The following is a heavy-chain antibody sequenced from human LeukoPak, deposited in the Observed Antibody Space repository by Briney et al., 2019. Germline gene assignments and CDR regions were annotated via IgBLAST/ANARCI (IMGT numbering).Heavy chain of an antibody. J-gene: IGHJ4*02. CDR2: INPNSGGT. Sequence: ASVKVSCKASGYTFTGYYMHWVRQAPGQGPEWMGWINPNSGGTNYAQKFQGRVTMTRDTSISTAYMELSRLRSDDTAVYYCARDQYCSGGSCYLFWGQGTLVTVSS. CDR3: ARDQYCSGGSCYLF. CDR1: GYTFTGYY. V-gene: IGHV1-2*02. D-gene: IGHD2-15*01.